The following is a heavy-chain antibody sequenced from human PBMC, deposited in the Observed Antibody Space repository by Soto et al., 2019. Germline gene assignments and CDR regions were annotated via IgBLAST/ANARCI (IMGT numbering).Heavy chain of an antibody. CDR1: GFTFSSFA. D-gene: IGHD2-15*01. V-gene: IGHV3-23*01. Sequence: PGGSLRLSCAASGFTFSSFAMSWVRQAPGKGLEWVSAISGSGGSTYYADSVKGRFTISRDNSKNTLYLQMNNLRADDTAVYFCAKIHCSGGTCYSVYYFYGMAVWGQGTTVTVSS. J-gene: IGHJ6*02. CDR2: ISGSGGST. CDR3: AKIHCSGGTCYSVYYFYGMAV.